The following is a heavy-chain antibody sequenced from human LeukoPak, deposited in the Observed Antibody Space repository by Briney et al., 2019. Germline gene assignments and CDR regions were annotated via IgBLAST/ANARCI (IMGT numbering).Heavy chain of an antibody. CDR2: ISYDGSNN. J-gene: IGHJ6*02. V-gene: IGHV3-30*03. CDR1: GFTFSKYG. D-gene: IGHD1-1*01. Sequence: PGGSLRLSCAASGFTFSKYGMHWVRQAPGEGLEWVAAISYDGSNNYYTDSVKGRFTISRDNSKNMLYLQMNSLRPEDTAVYYCARPQPITTTLDRGMDVWGQGTTVTVSS. CDR3: ARPQPITTTLDRGMDV.